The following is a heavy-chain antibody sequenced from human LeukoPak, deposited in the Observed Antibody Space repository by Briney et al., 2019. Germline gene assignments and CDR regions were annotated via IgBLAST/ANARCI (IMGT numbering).Heavy chain of an antibody. CDR1: GYTFTSYY. V-gene: IGHV1-46*01. D-gene: IGHD4-17*01. Sequence: ASVTVSCKASGYTFTSYYMHWVRQAPGQGLEWMGIINPSGGSTSYAQKFQGRVTMTRDMSTSTVYMELSSLRSEDTAVYYCARGAYGRPLVRDNWFDPWGQGTLVTVSS. CDR3: ARGAYGRPLVRDNWFDP. CDR2: INPSGGST. J-gene: IGHJ5*02.